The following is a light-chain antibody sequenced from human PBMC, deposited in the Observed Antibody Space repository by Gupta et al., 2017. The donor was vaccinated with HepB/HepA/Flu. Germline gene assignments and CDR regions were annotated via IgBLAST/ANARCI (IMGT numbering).Light chain of an antibody. Sequence: SVLRQPPSASGTPGQRVTISCSGTSSNIGTNTVNWYQQFPGSAPRLLIYLNNQRPSGVSDRFSGSKSGTSASLAISRLQAEDEAIYFCSLWDTSRHVVFGGGTNLTVL. CDR3: SLWDTSRHVV. J-gene: IGLJ2*01. CDR2: LNN. CDR1: SSNIGTNT. V-gene: IGLV1-44*01.